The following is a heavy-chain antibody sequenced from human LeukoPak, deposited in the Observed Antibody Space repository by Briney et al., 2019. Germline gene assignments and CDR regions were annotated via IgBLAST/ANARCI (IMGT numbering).Heavy chain of an antibody. D-gene: IGHD3-10*01. Sequence: PGGSLRLSCAASGFTFSSYAMSWVRQAPGKGLGWVPAISGSDGSTYYADSVKGRFTISRDNSKNTLYLQMNSLRAEDTAVYYCARDRPNYHESNGHYYNRDGDHWGQGTLVTVSS. CDR2: ISGSDGST. V-gene: IGHV3-23*01. CDR3: ARDRPNYHESNGHYYNRDGDH. CDR1: GFTFSSYA. J-gene: IGHJ5*02.